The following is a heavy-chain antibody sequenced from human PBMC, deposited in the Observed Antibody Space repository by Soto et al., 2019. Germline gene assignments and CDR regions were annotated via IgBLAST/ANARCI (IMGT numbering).Heavy chain of an antibody. J-gene: IGHJ4*02. CDR3: ARDGQWLDKYYFDY. V-gene: IGHV1-69*01. CDR1: GGTFSSYA. Sequence: QVPLVQSGAEVKKPGSSVKVSCKASGGTFSSYAISWVRQAPGQGLEWMGGIIPIFGTANYAQKFQGRVTITADESTSTAYMELSSLRSEDTAVYYCARDGQWLDKYYFDYWGQGTLVTVSS. D-gene: IGHD6-19*01. CDR2: IIPIFGTA.